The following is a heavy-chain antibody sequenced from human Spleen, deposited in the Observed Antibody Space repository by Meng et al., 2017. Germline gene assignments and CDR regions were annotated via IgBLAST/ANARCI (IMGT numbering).Heavy chain of an antibody. CDR3: ARRRMVERLCFDY. Sequence: SETLSLTCTVSGYSISSGYYWGWIRQPPGKGLEWIGSIYHSGSTYYNPSLKSRVTISVDTSKTQFSLKLSSVTAADTAVYYCARRRMVERLCFDYWGQGTLVTVSS. CDR1: GYSISSGYY. J-gene: IGHJ4*02. CDR2: IYHSGST. V-gene: IGHV4-38-2*02. D-gene: IGHD1-1*01.